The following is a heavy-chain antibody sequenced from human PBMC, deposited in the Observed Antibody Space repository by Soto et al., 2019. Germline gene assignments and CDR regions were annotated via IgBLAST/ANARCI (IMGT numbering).Heavy chain of an antibody. CDR2: IIPIFGTA. CDR3: TRALYYDDRMGCANP. V-gene: IGHV1-69*06. Sequence: SVKVSCKASGGTFSSYAISWVRQAPGQGLEWMGGIIPIFGTANYAQKFQCRVTITADKSPSTGYVELSSMRSEDRAVYYCTRALYYDDRMGCANPWGQGTLVTVSS. D-gene: IGHD3-22*01. CDR1: GGTFSSYA. J-gene: IGHJ5*02.